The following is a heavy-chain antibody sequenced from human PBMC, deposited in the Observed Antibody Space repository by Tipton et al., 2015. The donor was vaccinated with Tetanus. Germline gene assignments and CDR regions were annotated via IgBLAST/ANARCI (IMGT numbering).Heavy chain of an antibody. Sequence: GSLRLSCTASGFTFDKYAMNWVRQAPGKGLEWLSYISGTGSTIDYADSVKGRFTISRDNAKNSLYLQMNGLRDDDTAVYFCARDFRPIFGVAHPFDSWGQGTLVTVSS. CDR1: GFTFDKYA. CDR3: ARDFRPIFGVAHPFDS. V-gene: IGHV3-48*02. D-gene: IGHD3-3*01. CDR2: ISGTGSTI. J-gene: IGHJ5*01.